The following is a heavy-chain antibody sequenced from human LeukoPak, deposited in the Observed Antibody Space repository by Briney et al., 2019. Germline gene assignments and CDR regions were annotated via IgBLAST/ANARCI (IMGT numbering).Heavy chain of an antibody. CDR1: GGSFTGYY. CDR2: INHSGST. CDR3: ARWAARRDGYK. J-gene: IGHJ4*02. V-gene: IGHV4-34*01. Sequence: PSETLSLSWAVYGGSFTGYYCSCVRNPPGQWLEWIGEINHSGSTNYNPSLKSRVTISVDTSKNQFSLKLTSVTAADTAVYYCARWAARRDGYKWGQGTQVTVSS. D-gene: IGHD5-24*01.